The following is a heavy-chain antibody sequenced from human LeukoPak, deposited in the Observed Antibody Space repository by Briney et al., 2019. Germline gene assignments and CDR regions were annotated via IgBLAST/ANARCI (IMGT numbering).Heavy chain of an antibody. V-gene: IGHV3-33*01. CDR2: IWYDGQTK. D-gene: IGHD6-19*01. Sequence: GGSLRLSCEASGFIFSNYGMHWVRQAPGKGLEWLALIWYDGQTKSYADSVKGRFTISRDNSGNTLFLHMTSLRVEDTAVYYCAREWGRIAVAGGPGYWGQGALVTVSS. CDR3: AREWGRIAVAGGPGY. CDR1: GFIFSNYG. J-gene: IGHJ4*02.